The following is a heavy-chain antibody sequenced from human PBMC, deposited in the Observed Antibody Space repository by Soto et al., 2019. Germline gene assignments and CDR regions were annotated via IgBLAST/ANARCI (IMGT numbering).Heavy chain of an antibody. Sequence: DSVQASCTASGYTSTSYAMNWVRQAPGQGLEWMGWINTNTGNPTYAQGFTGRFVFSLDTSVSTAYLQICSLKAEDTAVYYCARVGESPNHDFWVGHYTGGMYFYYGLDV. CDR1: GYTSTSYA. V-gene: IGHV7-4-1*01. J-gene: IGHJ6*01. D-gene: IGHD3-3*01. CDR3: ARVGESPNHDFWVGHYTGGMYFYYGLDV. CDR2: INTNTGNP.